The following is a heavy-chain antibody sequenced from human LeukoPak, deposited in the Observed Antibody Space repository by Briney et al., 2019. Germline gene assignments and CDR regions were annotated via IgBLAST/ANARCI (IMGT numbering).Heavy chain of an antibody. J-gene: IGHJ4*02. CDR3: ARLRAGDLDY. Sequence: ASVNVPCKASGYTFTGYYMHWVRQAPGQGLEWMGWINPNSGGTNYAQKFQGWVTMTRDTSISTAYMELSRLRSDDTAVYYCARLRAGDLDYWGQGTLVTVSS. V-gene: IGHV1-2*04. CDR1: GYTFTGYY. D-gene: IGHD7-27*01. CDR2: INPNSGGT.